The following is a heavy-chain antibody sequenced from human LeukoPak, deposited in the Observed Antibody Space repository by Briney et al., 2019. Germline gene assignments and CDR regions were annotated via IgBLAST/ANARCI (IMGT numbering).Heavy chain of an antibody. CDR2: INTNTGNP. Sequence: ASVKVSCKASGYTFTSYAMNWVRQAPGQGLEWMGWINTNTGNPTYAQGFTGRFVFSLDTSVSTAYLQISSLKAEDTAVYYCARGMSNSPYYFYYYMDVWSKGTTVTVSS. CDR1: GYTFTSYA. D-gene: IGHD1-1*01. J-gene: IGHJ6*03. V-gene: IGHV7-4-1*02. CDR3: ARGMSNSPYYFYYYMDV.